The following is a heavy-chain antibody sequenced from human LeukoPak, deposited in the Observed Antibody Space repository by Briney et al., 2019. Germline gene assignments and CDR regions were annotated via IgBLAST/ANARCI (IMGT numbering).Heavy chain of an antibody. CDR2: ISGSGGST. V-gene: IGHV3-23*01. J-gene: IGHJ4*02. CDR1: GFTFSNYA. D-gene: IGHD3-22*01. Sequence: GGSLRLSCAASGFTFSNYAMSCVPQAPGKGLEWVSAISGSGGSTYYADSVKSRFTISRDNSKNTLYLQMNSLRADDTAVYYCAKAEYYYDSSGTFDYWGQGTLVTVSS. CDR3: AKAEYYYDSSGTFDY.